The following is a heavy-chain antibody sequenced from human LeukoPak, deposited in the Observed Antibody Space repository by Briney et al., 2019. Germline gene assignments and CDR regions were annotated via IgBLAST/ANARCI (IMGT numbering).Heavy chain of an antibody. Sequence: PGGSLGLSCAASGFIFSSYAMSWVRQAPGKGLEWVSAISGSGGSTYYADSVKGRFTISRDNSKNTLYLQMNSLRAEDTAVYYCASGGPRHDLEWLFLFDYWGQGTLVTVSS. CDR2: ISGSGGST. V-gene: IGHV3-23*01. CDR1: GFIFSSYA. CDR3: ASGGPRHDLEWLFLFDY. J-gene: IGHJ4*02. D-gene: IGHD3-3*01.